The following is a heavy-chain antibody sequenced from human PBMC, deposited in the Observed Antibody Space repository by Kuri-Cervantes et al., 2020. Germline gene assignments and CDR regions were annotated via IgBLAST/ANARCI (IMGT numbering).Heavy chain of an antibody. CDR1: GFSLSTSGVG. J-gene: IGHJ5*02. CDR3: AYSQYFGSSSWYGSPNWFDP. D-gene: IGHD2-2*01. Sequence: SGPTLVKPTQTLTLTCTFSGFSLSTSGVGVGWIRQPPGKALEWLALIYWDDDKRYSPSLKSRLTITKDTSKNQVVLTMTNMDPVDTATYYCAYSQYFGSSSWYGSPNWFDPWGQGNLVTVSS. V-gene: IGHV2-5*02. CDR2: IYWDDDK.